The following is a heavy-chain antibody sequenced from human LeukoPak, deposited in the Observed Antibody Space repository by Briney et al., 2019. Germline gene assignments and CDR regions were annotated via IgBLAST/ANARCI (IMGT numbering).Heavy chain of an antibody. CDR1: GFTFSSYS. Sequence: PGGSLRLSCAASGFTFSSYSMNWVRQAPGKGLEWVSAISGSGGSTYYADSVKGRFTISRDNSKNTLYLQMNSLRAEDTAVYYCAKAPHSLYYYDSSGYLDYWGQGTLVTVSS. CDR3: AKAPHSLYYYDSSGYLDY. J-gene: IGHJ4*02. V-gene: IGHV3-23*01. D-gene: IGHD3-22*01. CDR2: ISGSGGST.